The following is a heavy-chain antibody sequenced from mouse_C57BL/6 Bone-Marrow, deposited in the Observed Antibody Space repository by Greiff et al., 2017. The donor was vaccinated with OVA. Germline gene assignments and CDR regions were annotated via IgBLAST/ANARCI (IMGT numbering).Heavy chain of an antibody. D-gene: IGHD2-1*01. V-gene: IGHV1-55*01. CDR1: GYTFTSYW. Sequence: QVQLKQSGAELVKPGASVKMSCKASGYTFTSYWITWVKQRPGQGLEWIGDIYPGSGSTNYNEKFKSKATLTVDTSSSTAYMQLSSLTSEDSAVYYCASPYGNDWYFDVWGTGTTVTVSS. CDR3: ASPYGNDWYFDV. CDR2: IYPGSGST. J-gene: IGHJ1*03.